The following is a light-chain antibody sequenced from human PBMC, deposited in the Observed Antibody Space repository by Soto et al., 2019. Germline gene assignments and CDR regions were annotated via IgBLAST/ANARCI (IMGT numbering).Light chain of an antibody. CDR2: GGS. J-gene: IGLJ2*01. V-gene: IGLV2-23*01. Sequence: QSALTQPASVSGSPGQSITISCTGTSSDVGSYKFVSWYQQHPVKAPKLMIYGGSKRPSGVSNRFSGSKSGNTASLTISGLQAEDEADYYCCSYAGSSTLVFGGGTKVTVL. CDR3: CSYAGSSTLV. CDR1: SSDVGSYKF.